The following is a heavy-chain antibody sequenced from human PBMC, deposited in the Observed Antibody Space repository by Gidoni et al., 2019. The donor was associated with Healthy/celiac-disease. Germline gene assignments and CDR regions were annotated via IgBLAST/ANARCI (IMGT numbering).Heavy chain of an antibody. J-gene: IGHJ4*02. CDR2: IYYSGST. CDR3: AARWAGGYSYGPLDY. Sequence: QLQLQESGPGLVKPSETLSLTCTAPAGSFSRGSYYWSWIRQPPGKGLEWIGYIYYSGSTNYNPSLKSRVTISVDTSKNQFSLKLSSVTAADTAVYYCAARWAGGYSYGPLDYWGQGTLVTVSS. V-gene: IGHV4-61*01. D-gene: IGHD5-18*01. CDR1: AGSFSRGSYY.